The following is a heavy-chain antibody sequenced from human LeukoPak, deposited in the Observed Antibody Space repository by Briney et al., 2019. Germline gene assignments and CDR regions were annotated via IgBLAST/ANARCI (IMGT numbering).Heavy chain of an antibody. CDR2: INTDGTVT. CDR3: ATKQWLAPPPDS. J-gene: IGHJ4*02. CDR1: GFTFSKYW. V-gene: IGHV3-74*01. Sequence: GGSLRLSCAASGFTFSKYWLLWVRQAPGKGLKSVSRINTDGTVTTYADSVKGRFTVSRDNADNTMFLQMNSVRDEDTAVYYCATKQWLAPPPDSWGQGTPVTVSS. D-gene: IGHD6-19*01.